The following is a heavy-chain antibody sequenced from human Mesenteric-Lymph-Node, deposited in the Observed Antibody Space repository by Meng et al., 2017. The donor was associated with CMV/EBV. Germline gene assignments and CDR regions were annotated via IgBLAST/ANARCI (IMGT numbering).Heavy chain of an antibody. V-gene: IGHV3-30*02. Sequence: GESLKISCAASGFIFSAYGMYWVRQAPGKGLEWVAFIQFDGGIKYYADSVRGRFSISRDNSKNTLNLQMTSLRPDDTAVFYCAKRNCSRATCNLEPAYHFDYWGRGTLVTVSS. D-gene: IGHD3-16*01. CDR3: AKRNCSRATCNLEPAYHFDY. J-gene: IGHJ4*02. CDR2: IQFDGGIK. CDR1: GFIFSAYG.